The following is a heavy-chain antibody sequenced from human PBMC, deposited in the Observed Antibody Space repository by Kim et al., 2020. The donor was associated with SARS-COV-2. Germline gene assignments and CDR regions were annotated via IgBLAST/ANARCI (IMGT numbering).Heavy chain of an antibody. V-gene: IGHV3-23*01. D-gene: IGHD5-12*01. CDR3: AKDPIPGDKVVWFDP. Sequence: AAAVKGRFTVSRDKSKNTVYLEMHSLRAEDTALYYWAKDPIPGDKVVWFDPWGQGTLVTVSS. J-gene: IGHJ5*02.